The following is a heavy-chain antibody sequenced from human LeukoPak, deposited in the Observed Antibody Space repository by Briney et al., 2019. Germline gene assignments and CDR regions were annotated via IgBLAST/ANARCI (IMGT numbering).Heavy chain of an antibody. CDR1: VCTFRRNT. D-gene: IGHD2-21*01. CDR3: ARDRVDAPCGVPDAFDS. V-gene: IGHV1-69*05. Sequence: GASVKVSCKPSVCTFRRNTISWVRQAPGQGLEWMGGMIPIFATANYAQKFLGRVSITTDESTSTAYIELSSLRSEDTAVYYCARDRVDAPCGVPDAFDSWGQGTKVTVSS. CDR2: MIPIFATA. J-gene: IGHJ3*02.